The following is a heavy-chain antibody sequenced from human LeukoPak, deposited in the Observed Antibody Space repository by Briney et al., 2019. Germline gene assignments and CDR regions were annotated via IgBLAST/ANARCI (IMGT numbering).Heavy chain of an antibody. Sequence: ASVKVSCKASGYTFTGCYMHWVRQAPGQGLEWMGWINRNSGGTNYAQKFQGRVTMTRDASISTAYMELSRLRSDDTAVYYCARDDDIVVVPAANSGDYWGQGTLVTVSS. V-gene: IGHV1-2*02. CDR2: INRNSGGT. CDR1: GYTFTGCY. J-gene: IGHJ4*02. CDR3: ARDDDIVVVPAANSGDY. D-gene: IGHD2-2*01.